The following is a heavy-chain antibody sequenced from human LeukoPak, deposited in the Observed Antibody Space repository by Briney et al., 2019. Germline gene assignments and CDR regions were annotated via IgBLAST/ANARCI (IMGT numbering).Heavy chain of an antibody. Sequence: SETLSLTCAVYGGSFSGYYWSWIRQPPGKGLEWIGEINHSGSTNYNPSLKSRVTISVDTSKNQFSLKLSSVTAADTAVYYCARGGPFDYWGQGTLVTVSS. V-gene: IGHV4-34*01. J-gene: IGHJ4*02. CDR1: GGSFSGYY. CDR2: INHSGST. CDR3: ARGGPFDY.